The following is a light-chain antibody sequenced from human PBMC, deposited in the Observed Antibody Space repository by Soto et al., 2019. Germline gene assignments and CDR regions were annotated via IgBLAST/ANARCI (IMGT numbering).Light chain of an antibody. CDR1: QSVSNNY. V-gene: IGKV3-20*01. Sequence: IVLTQSPGTLSLSPGERATLSCRASQSVSNNYLSLYQQKPGQAPRLLIYGASNRATGIPDRFSGSGSGTNFTLTISRLEPEDFAVYYCQQYGSSGTFGQGTKVDIK. CDR3: QQYGSSGT. J-gene: IGKJ1*01. CDR2: GAS.